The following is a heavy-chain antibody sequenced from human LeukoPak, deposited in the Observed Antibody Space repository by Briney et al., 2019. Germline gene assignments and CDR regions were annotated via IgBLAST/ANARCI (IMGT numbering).Heavy chain of an antibody. CDR1: GFPFISYS. V-gene: IGHV3-7*03. CDR2: IKPDGTTK. Sequence: GGSLRLSCAASGFPFISYSMTWVRRAPGKGREWVANIKPDGTTKFYVDSVKGRFTISRDNALNSLYLQMNSLRAEDTAIYYCARSIPYGTTWYGRSDYWGQGTLVTVSS. CDR3: ARSIPYGTTWYGRSDY. D-gene: IGHD6-13*01. J-gene: IGHJ4*02.